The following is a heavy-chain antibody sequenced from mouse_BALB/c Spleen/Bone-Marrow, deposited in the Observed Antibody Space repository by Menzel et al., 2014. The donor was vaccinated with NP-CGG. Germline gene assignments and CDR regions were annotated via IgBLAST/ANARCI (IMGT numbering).Heavy chain of an antibody. V-gene: IGHV5-17*02. CDR1: GFTFXSFG. J-gene: IGHJ4*01. CDR2: ISSGSSTI. D-gene: IGHD2-10*02. Sequence: EVNLVESGGGLAQPGGSRKHSCAASGFTFXSFGMHWVRQAPEKGLEWVAYISSGSSTIYYADTVKGRFTISRDNPKNTLFLQMTSLRSEDTAMYYCVRSYDSYAMAFWGQGTSVTVSS. CDR3: VRSYDSYAMAF.